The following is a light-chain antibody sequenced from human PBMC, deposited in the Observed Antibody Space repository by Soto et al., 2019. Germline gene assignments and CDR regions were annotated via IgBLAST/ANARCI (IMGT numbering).Light chain of an antibody. CDR3: QQRSSWPWT. CDR2: DAS. V-gene: IGKV3-11*01. J-gene: IGKJ1*01. CDR1: QGVSIY. Sequence: EIVLTQSPATLSLSPGERATLSCRASQGVSIYLAWYQQTPGQAPRLLIYDASNRATGIPARFSGSGSGTDFTLTISSLEPEDSAVYYCQQRSSWPWTFGQGTKVEIK.